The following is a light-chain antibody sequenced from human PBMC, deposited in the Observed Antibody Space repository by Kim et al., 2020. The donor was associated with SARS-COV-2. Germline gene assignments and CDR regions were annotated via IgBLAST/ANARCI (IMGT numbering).Light chain of an antibody. V-gene: IGKV3-15*01. CDR3: QQYNIWPYT. J-gene: IGKJ2*01. Sequence: EIVMTQSPATLSVSPGERATLSCRASQSVSSNLAWYQQRPGQAPRLLIYGASTRATGIPARFSGSGSGTEFTLTISSLQSEDFAVYHCQQYNIWPYTFGQGTKLEI. CDR1: QSVSSN. CDR2: GAS.